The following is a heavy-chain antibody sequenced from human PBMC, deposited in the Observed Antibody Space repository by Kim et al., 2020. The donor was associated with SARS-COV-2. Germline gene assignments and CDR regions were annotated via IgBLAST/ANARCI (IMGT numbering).Heavy chain of an antibody. CDR2: IYYSGST. CDR1: GGSISSSSYY. V-gene: IGHV4-39*01. J-gene: IGHJ4*02. D-gene: IGHD3-9*01. CDR3: ARPVLRYFDWLPEPRGDS. Sequence: SETLSLTCTVSGGSISSSSYYWGWIRQPPGKGLEWIGSIYYSGSTYYNPSLKSRVTISVDTSKNQFSLKLSSVTAADTAVYYCARPVLRYFDWLPEPRGDSWGQGTLVTVSS.